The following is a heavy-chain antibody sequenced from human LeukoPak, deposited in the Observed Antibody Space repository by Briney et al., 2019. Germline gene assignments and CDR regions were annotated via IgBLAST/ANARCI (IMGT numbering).Heavy chain of an antibody. Sequence: QAGGSLRLSCAASGFTFSSYGMHWVRQAPGKGLEWVAFIRYDGSNKYYADSVKGRFTISRDNSKNTLYLQMNSLRAEDTAVYYCAKVWDIVVVPAAIPDASDIWGQGTMVTVSS. CDR1: GFTFSSYG. CDR2: IRYDGSNK. D-gene: IGHD2-2*02. V-gene: IGHV3-30*02. CDR3: AKVWDIVVVPAAIPDASDI. J-gene: IGHJ3*02.